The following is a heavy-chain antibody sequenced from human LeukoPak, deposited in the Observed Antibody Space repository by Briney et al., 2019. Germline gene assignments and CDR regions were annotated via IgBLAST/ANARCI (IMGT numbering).Heavy chain of an antibody. CDR2: IYSGGST. J-gene: IGHJ4*02. CDR3: AKEQKITMIVVVTPDY. V-gene: IGHV3-53*01. Sequence: GGSLRLSCAASGFTVSSNYMSWVRQAPGKGLEWVSVIYSGGSTYYADSVKGRFTISRDNSKNTLYLQMNSLRAEDTAVYYCAKEQKITMIVVVTPDYWGQGTLVTVSS. CDR1: GFTVSSNY. D-gene: IGHD3-22*01.